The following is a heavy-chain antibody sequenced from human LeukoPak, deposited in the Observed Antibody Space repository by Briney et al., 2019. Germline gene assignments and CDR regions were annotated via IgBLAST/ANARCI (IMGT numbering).Heavy chain of an antibody. Sequence: GGSLRLSCEASGFTFTSYAMPWVRQAPGKGLEWVSSISASGSGTFYTDSMSGRFTISRDNAKKTLFLQMKNLRLGDTALYYCAKGRDTSGRQNFDFWGQGTLVTVSS. V-gene: IGHV3-23*01. J-gene: IGHJ4*02. CDR1: GFTFTSYA. CDR3: AKGRDTSGRQNFDF. D-gene: IGHD6-19*01. CDR2: ISASGSGT.